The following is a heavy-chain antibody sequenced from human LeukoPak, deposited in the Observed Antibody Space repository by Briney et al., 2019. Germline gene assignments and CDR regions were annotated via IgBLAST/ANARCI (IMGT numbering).Heavy chain of an antibody. Sequence: QPGGSLRLSCATSQFNFNKFGMTWVRQAPGKGLEWVSGISGNGGSTYYADSVKGRFTISRDNSKNTLYLQMNSLRAEDTAVYYCAKDSGAAAPTFFDYWGQGTLVTVSS. V-gene: IGHV3-23*01. CDR2: ISGNGGST. J-gene: IGHJ4*02. CDR3: AKDSGAAAPTFFDY. D-gene: IGHD2-2*01. CDR1: QFNFNKFG.